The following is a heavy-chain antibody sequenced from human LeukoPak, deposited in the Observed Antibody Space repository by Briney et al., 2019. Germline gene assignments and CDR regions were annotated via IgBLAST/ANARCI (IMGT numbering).Heavy chain of an antibody. J-gene: IGHJ4*02. CDR2: IIPIFGTA. Sequence: SVKVSCKASGGTFGSYAISWVRQARGQGLERMGGIIPIFGTANYAQKFQGRVTITADESTSTAYMELSSLRSEDTAVYYCARASCYDCSLFDYWGQGTLVTVSS. CDR1: GGTFGSYA. V-gene: IGHV1-69*01. CDR3: ARASCYDCSLFDY. D-gene: IGHD2-2*01.